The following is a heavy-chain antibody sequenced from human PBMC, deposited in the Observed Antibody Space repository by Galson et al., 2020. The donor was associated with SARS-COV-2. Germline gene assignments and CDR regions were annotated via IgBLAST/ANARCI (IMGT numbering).Heavy chain of an antibody. Sequence: ETLSLTCTVSGYPISSGYYWGWIRQSPGKGLEWIGNFYHGGSTYHSPSLRSRVTISVDTSKNQFSLKLSSVTAADTAVYFCARDGYASGSFDYWGQGTPVTVSS. CDR1: GYPISSGYY. V-gene: IGHV4-38-2*02. D-gene: IGHD3-10*01. CDR3: ARDGYASGSFDY. CDR2: FYHGGST. J-gene: IGHJ4*02.